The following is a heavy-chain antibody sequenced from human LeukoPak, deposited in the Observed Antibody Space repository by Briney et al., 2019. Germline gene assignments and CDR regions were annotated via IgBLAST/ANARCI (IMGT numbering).Heavy chain of an antibody. CDR3: ATQNISYFDY. Sequence: ASVKVSCKASGYSFTGYSMHWVRQAPGQGLEWMGWINPNSGGTKFAQKFQGRVTMTRDTSISTAYMEVSRLRSDDTAVYYCATQNISYFDYWGQGTLVTVSS. V-gene: IGHV1-2*02. CDR1: GYSFTGYS. J-gene: IGHJ4*02. CDR2: INPNSGGT. D-gene: IGHD2/OR15-2a*01.